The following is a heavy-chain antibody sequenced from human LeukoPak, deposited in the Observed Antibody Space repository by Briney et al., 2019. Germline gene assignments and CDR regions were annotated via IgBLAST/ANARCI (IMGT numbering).Heavy chain of an antibody. J-gene: IGHJ4*02. D-gene: IGHD6-6*01. Sequence: SETLSLTCSVSGSSVSSYYWSWIRQPPGRGLEWIGYVYYTGSTNYNPSLKSRVTMFEDKSKNQFSLRLYSVTVADTAVYYCARHFAYSSSSYFDYWGQGSLVTVSS. V-gene: IGHV4-59*08. CDR2: VYYTGST. CDR3: ARHFAYSSSSYFDY. CDR1: GSSVSSYY.